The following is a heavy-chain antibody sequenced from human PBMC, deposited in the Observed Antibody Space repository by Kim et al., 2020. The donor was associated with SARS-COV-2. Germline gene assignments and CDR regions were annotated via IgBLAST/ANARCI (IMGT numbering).Heavy chain of an antibody. V-gene: IGHV3-30*01. D-gene: IGHD6-19*01. CDR3: ARDGYSSGWTDSQFDY. J-gene: IGHJ4*02. Sequence: SVKGRFTISRDNSKNTLYLQMNGLRAEDTAVYYCARDGYSSGWTDSQFDYWGQGTLVTVSS.